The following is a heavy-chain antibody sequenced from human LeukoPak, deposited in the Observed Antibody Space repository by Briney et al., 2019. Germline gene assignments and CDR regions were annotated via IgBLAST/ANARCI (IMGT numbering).Heavy chain of an antibody. D-gene: IGHD2-21*02. CDR2: FHTSGST. V-gene: IGHV4-61*02. CDR1: GGSISSGSYY. Sequence: PSETLSLTCTVSGGSISSGSYYRSWIRQPAGKGLEWIGRFHTSGSTYYNPSLRSRVPISVDTSQNHLSLKLGSVTAADTAVYYCARDLDGDYDSYSFDYWGQGILVTVSS. CDR3: ARDLDGDYDSYSFDY. J-gene: IGHJ4*02.